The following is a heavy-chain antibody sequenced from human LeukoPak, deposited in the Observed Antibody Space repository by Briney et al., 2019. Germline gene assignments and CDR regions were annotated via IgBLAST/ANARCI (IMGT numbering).Heavy chain of an antibody. Sequence: GGSLRLYCAASGFTFSSYWMSWVRQAPGKGLEWVANIKQDGSEKYYVDSVKGRFTISRDNAKNSLYLQMNSLRAEDTAVYYCARDIEDCSGGSCYSAWFDYWGQGTLVTVSS. D-gene: IGHD2-15*01. CDR2: IKQDGSEK. J-gene: IGHJ4*02. CDR1: GFTFSSYW. CDR3: ARDIEDCSGGSCYSAWFDY. V-gene: IGHV3-7*03.